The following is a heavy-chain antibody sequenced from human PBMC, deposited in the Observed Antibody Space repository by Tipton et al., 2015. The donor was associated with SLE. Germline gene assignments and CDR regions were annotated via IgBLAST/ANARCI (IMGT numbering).Heavy chain of an antibody. CDR2: IWSDGSNK. Sequence: SLRLSCAASGFTLTGLGMHWVRQAPGKGLEWVAVIWSDGSNKYYVDSVKGRFTISRDNSKKMLYLQMTTLRVEDTAIYYCARDGSFGMDVWGQGTMVTVSS. CDR1: GFTLTGLG. CDR3: ARDGSFGMDV. D-gene: IGHD1-26*01. J-gene: IGHJ6*02. V-gene: IGHV3-33*01.